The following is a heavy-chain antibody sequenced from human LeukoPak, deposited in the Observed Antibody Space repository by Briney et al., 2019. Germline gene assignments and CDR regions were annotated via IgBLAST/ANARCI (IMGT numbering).Heavy chain of an antibody. CDR1: GGSISSGGYS. V-gene: IGHV4-30-4*07. Sequence: SQTLSLTCAISGGSISSGGYSWSWIRQPPGKGLEWIGYIYYSGSTYYNPSLKSRVTISVDTSKNQFSLKLSSVTAADTAVYYCARDRNPNFDYWGQGTLVTVSS. D-gene: IGHD1-14*01. CDR2: IYYSGST. J-gene: IGHJ4*02. CDR3: ARDRNPNFDY.